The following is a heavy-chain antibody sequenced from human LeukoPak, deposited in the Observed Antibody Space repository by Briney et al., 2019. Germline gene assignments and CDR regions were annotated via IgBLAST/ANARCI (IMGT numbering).Heavy chain of an antibody. Sequence: GGSLRLSCTASGFTFGDYAMSWVRQAPGKGLEWVGFIRSKAYGGTTEYAASVKGRFTISRDDSKSIAYLQMNSLKTEDTAVYYCTTDGSSEVEPGLPAQLRTLDDYWGQGTLVTVSS. CDR1: GFTFGDYA. D-gene: IGHD1-26*01. CDR2: IRSKAYGGTT. CDR3: TTDGSSEVEPGLPAQLRTLDDY. V-gene: IGHV3-49*04. J-gene: IGHJ4*02.